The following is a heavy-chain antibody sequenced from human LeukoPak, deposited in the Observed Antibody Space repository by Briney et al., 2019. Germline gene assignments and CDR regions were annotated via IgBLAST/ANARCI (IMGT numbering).Heavy chain of an antibody. CDR1: GGSISSYY. V-gene: IGHV4-59*01. J-gene: IGHJ4*02. CDR3: ARGDHGFVLDY. Sequence: PSETLSLTCTVSGGSISSYYWSWIRQPPGKGLEWIGYIYYSGSTNYNPSLKSRVTISVDTSKNQSSLKLSSVTAADTAVYYCARGDHGFVLDYWGQGTLVTVSS. D-gene: IGHD2-8*01. CDR2: IYYSGST.